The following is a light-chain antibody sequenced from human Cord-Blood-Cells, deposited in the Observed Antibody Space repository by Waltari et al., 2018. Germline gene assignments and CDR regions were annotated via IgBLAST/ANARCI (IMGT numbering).Light chain of an antibody. J-gene: IGKJ1*01. V-gene: IGKV3-20*01. CDR3: QQYGSSSWT. CDR2: GAS. CDR1: PSVSSSY. Sequence: EIVLTQSPGTLSLSPGERASPSVSSSYLAWYQQKPGQAPRLLIYGASSRATGIPDRFSGSGSGTDFTLTISRLEPEDFAVYYCQQYGSSSWTFGQGTKVEIK.